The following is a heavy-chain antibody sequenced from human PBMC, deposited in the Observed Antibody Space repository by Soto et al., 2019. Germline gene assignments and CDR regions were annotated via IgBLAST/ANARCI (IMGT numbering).Heavy chain of an antibody. V-gene: IGHV1-45*02. Sequence: ASLQVSCKWSGKTITYVYLHWVRQAPGQALEWMGWITPFNGNTKYAQKFQDRVTFTGDTSLNTAYMELSSLRSDDTAMFYCASGRYDASGYFDYWGQGTLVTVSS. CDR2: ITPFNGNT. CDR1: GKTITYVY. CDR3: ASGRYDASGYFDY. J-gene: IGHJ4*02. D-gene: IGHD3-22*01.